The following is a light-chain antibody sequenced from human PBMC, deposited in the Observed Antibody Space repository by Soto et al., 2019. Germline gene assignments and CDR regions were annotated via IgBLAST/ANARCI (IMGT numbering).Light chain of an antibody. CDR3: QVWDSSSDHGV. J-gene: IGLJ3*02. V-gene: IGLV3-21*02. CDR1: TIGSKS. CDR2: DDN. Sequence: SYELTQPPSVSVAPGQTARITCGGNTIGSKSVHWYQQKPGQAPVLVVYDDNDRPSGMPERFSGSNSGNTATLTISRVEDGDEADYYCQVWDSSSDHGVFGGGTKLTVL.